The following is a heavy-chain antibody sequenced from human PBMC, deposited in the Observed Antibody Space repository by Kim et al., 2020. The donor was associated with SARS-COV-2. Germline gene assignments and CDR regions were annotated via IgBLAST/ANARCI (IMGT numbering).Heavy chain of an antibody. V-gene: IGHV1-69*01. J-gene: IGHJ4*02. CDR3: ARDGGYSSSWYNGAFDY. D-gene: IGHD6-13*01. Sequence: FQGRVTITADESTSTAYMELSSLRSDDTAVYYCARDGGYSSSWYNGAFDYWGQGTLVTVSS.